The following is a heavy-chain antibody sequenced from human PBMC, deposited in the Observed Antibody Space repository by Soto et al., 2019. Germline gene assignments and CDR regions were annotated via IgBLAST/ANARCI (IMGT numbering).Heavy chain of an antibody. Sequence: SETLSLTCTVSGGSISSYYWSWIRQPPGKGLEWIGYIYYSGSTNYNPSLKSRVTISVDTSKNQFSLKLSSVTAADTAVYYCASSHGYYDILTGYRFDAFDIWGQGTMVTVSS. V-gene: IGHV4-59*01. CDR3: ASSHGYYDILTGYRFDAFDI. D-gene: IGHD3-9*01. J-gene: IGHJ3*02. CDR1: GGSISSYY. CDR2: IYYSGST.